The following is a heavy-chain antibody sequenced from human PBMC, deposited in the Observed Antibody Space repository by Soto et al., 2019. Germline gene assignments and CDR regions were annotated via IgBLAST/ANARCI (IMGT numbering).Heavy chain of an antibody. D-gene: IGHD3-10*01. V-gene: IGHV3-30-3*01. CDR2: ISYDGSNK. Sequence: GSLRLSCAASGFTFSSYAMHWVRQAPGKGLEWVAVISYDGSNKYYADSVKGRFTISRDNSKNTLYLQMNSLRAEDTAVYYCAREITYYFAHWGQGTLVTVSS. CDR1: GFTFSSYA. CDR3: AREITYYFAH. J-gene: IGHJ4*02.